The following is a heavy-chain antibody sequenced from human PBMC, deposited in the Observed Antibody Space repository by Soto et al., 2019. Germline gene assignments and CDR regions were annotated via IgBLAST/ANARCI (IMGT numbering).Heavy chain of an antibody. V-gene: IGHV3-23*01. CDR3: AKDRDDIVVVPAAIGNYFDY. Sequence: QPGGSLRLSCAASGFTFSSYAMSWVRQAPGKGLEWVSAISGSGGSTYYADSVKGRFTISRDNSKNTLYLQMNSLRAEDTAVYYCAKDRDDIVVVPAAIGNYFDYWGQGTLVTVS. J-gene: IGHJ4*02. D-gene: IGHD2-2*01. CDR2: ISGSGGST. CDR1: GFTFSSYA.